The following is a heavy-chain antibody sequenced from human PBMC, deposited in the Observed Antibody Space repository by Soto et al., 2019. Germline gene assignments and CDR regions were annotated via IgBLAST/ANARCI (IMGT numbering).Heavy chain of an antibody. CDR1: GFTFSSYA. D-gene: IGHD2-15*01. CDR2: ISGSGGST. Sequence: GGSLRLSCAASGFTFSSYAMSWVRQAPGKGLEWVSAISGSGGSTYYADSVKGRFTISRDNSKNTLYLQMNSLRAEDTAVYYCAKANPGYCSGGSCYGRYYYYGMDVWGQGTTVTVSS. V-gene: IGHV3-23*01. J-gene: IGHJ6*02. CDR3: AKANPGYCSGGSCYGRYYYYGMDV.